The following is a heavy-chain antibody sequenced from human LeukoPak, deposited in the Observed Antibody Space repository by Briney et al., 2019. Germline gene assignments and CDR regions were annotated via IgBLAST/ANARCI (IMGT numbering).Heavy chain of an antibody. CDR1: GFTCSSYA. CDR3: ARSYTAMALFDY. J-gene: IGHJ4*02. D-gene: IGHD5-18*01. CDR2: ISYDGSNK. Sequence: GGSLRLSCAASGFTCSSYAMHWVRQAPGQGLEWVAVISYDGSNKYYADSVKGRFTISRDNSKNTLYLQMNSLRAEDTAVYYCARSYTAMALFDYWGQGTLVTVSS. V-gene: IGHV3-30*04.